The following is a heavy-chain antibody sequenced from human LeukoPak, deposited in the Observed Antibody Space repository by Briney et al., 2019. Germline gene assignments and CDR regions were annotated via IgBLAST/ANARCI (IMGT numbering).Heavy chain of an antibody. V-gene: IGHV3-48*03. J-gene: IGHJ6*03. D-gene: IGHD5/OR15-5a*01. Sequence: PGGSLRLSCAASRFTFSSYEMNWVRQAPGKGLEWVSYISSSGGTIDYADYVKGRFTISRDNAKNSLYLPTNSLRAEDTAVYYCAASTPFSNSYYYYYYMDVWGKGTTVTVSS. CDR1: RFTFSSYE. CDR2: ISSSGGTI. CDR3: AASTPFSNSYYYYYYMDV.